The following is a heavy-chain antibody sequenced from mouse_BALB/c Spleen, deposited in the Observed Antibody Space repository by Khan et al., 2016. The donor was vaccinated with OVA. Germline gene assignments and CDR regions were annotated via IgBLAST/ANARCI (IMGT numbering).Heavy chain of an antibody. CDR3: VIYGSGSAWFAY. J-gene: IGHJ3*01. V-gene: IGHV1-7*01. CDR1: GYTFTSYW. Sequence: VQLQESGAELAQPGASLKMSCTASGYTFTSYWMHWVKQRPGQGLEWIGYINPSTAYTEYNNKLKDKATLTTDKSSSTAYMQMTSLTVEDSAYDYAVIYGSGSAWFAYWGQGTMLTVSA. D-gene: IGHD1-1*01. CDR2: INPSTAYT.